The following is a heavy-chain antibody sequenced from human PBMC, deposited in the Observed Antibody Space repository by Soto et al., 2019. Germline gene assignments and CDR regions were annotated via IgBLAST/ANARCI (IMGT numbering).Heavy chain of an antibody. CDR3: ARDPPGTAASGGGG. V-gene: IGHV3-53*01. D-gene: IGHD6-13*01. CDR2: IYSGGST. Sequence: GGSLRLSCAASGFTVSNNYMRWVRQAPGKGLEWVSLIYSGGSTHYADSVKGRFTISRDNSKNTLYLQMNSLRVEDTAVYYCARDPPGTAASGGGGWGQGTLVTVSS. J-gene: IGHJ4*02. CDR1: GFTVSNNY.